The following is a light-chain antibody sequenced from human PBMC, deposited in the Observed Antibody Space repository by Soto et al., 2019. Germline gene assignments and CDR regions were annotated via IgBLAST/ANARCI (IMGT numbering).Light chain of an antibody. CDR3: QQYYSTPRT. V-gene: IGKV4-1*01. CDR1: QSVLYPSNNKNY. J-gene: IGKJ2*01. CDR2: WAS. Sequence: DIVMTQSPDSLAVSLGERATINCKSSQSVLYPSNNKNYLAWYQQKPGQPPKLLIYWASTRESGVPDRFSGSGSGTDVTLTISSLQAEDVAVYYYQQYYSTPRTFGQGTKLEIK.